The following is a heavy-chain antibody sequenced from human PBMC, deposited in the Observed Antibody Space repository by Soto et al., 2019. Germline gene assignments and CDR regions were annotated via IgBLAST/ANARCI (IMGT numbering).Heavy chain of an antibody. CDR1: VYTFADYA. CDR2: ITPGNGKT. J-gene: IGHJ4*02. Sequence: AASVXVSFKAGVYTFADYAIYCLLRAPGQSLEWMGWITPGNGKTRYWEKFQGRVTITWDRSATTAYMEVSSLRSEDTAVYYCARGKSGWYYLGDNWGQGTLVTV. V-gene: IGHV1-3*01. D-gene: IGHD6-19*01. CDR3: ARGKSGWYYLGDN.